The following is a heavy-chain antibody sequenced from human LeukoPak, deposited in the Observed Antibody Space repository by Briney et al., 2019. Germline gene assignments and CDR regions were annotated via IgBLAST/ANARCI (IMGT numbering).Heavy chain of an antibody. CDR2: ISDSGGST. CDR3: AKVRTAPVPLYVAPYYFDY. CDR1: GFTFSSYA. Sequence: GGSLRLSCAASGFTFSSYAMSWVRQAPGKGLEWVSAISDSGGSTYYADSVKGRFTISRDNSKNTLYLQMNSLRAEDTAVYYCAKVRTAPVPLYVAPYYFDYWGQGTLVTVSS. J-gene: IGHJ4*02. D-gene: IGHD2/OR15-2a*01. V-gene: IGHV3-23*01.